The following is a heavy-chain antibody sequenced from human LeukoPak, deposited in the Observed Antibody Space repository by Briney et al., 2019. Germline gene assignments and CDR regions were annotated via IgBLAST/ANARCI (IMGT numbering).Heavy chain of an antibody. CDR3: AKDSIPVAGRDCFFDR. V-gene: IGHV3-33*03. J-gene: IGHJ5*02. CDR1: GFTFSSYG. Sequence: GRSLRLSCAASGFTFSSYGMHWVRQAPGKGLEWVALIFYDGSNMLYADSVKGRFTISRDNSRGTLYLQMNSVRAEDTAVYFCAKDSIPVAGRDCFFDRWGQGALVTVSS. CDR2: IFYDGSNM. D-gene: IGHD6-19*01.